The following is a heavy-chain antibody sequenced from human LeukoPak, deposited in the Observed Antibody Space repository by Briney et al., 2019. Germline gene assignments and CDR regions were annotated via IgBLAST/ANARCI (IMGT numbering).Heavy chain of an antibody. CDR1: GFTFSSYA. CDR2: ISGSGGST. J-gene: IGHJ5*02. V-gene: IGHV3-23*01. Sequence: GGSLRLSCAASGFTFSSYAMSWVRQAPGNGLKWVSAISGSGGSTYYADSVKGRFTISRDNSKNTLYLQMKSLRAEDTAVYYCAKDQITGTTSWFDPWGQGTLVTVSS. D-gene: IGHD1-7*01. CDR3: AKDQITGTTSWFDP.